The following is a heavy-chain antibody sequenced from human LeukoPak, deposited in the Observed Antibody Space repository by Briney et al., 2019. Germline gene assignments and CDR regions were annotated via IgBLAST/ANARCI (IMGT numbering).Heavy chain of an antibody. J-gene: IGHJ4*02. CDR3: ARVLSSGWAGFDY. D-gene: IGHD6-19*01. CDR2: IYYSGTT. CDR1: GGSISSGGYY. Sequence: SETLSLTCTVSGGSISSGGYYWSWIRQHPGKGLEWIGYIYYSGTTNYNPSLKSRVTISVDTSKNQFSLKLTSVTAADTAVYYCARVLSSGWAGFDYWGQGALVTVSS. V-gene: IGHV4-61*08.